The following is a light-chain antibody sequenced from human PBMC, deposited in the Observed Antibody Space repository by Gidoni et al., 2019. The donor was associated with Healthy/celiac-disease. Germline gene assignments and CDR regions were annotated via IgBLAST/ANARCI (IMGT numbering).Light chain of an antibody. CDR3: QQRSNWPRT. J-gene: IGKJ2*01. Sequence: IVLTQSPATLSLSPGGRATLSCRASQRVSSYLAWYQQKPGQAPRLLIYDASNRATGIPARFSGSGSGTDFTLTISSLEPEDFAVYYCQQRSNWPRTFGQGTKLEIK. CDR2: DAS. V-gene: IGKV3-11*01. CDR1: QRVSSY.